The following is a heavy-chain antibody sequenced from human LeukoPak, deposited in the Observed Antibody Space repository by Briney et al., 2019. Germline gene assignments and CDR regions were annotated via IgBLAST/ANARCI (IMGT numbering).Heavy chain of an antibody. CDR2: FKSKAAGGTT. Sequence: GESLRLSCAASGFTFSVTWMSWVRQAPGRGLEWVGRFKSKAAGGTTDYAAPVAGRFTISRDDSKNMLYLQMNSLKTEDTAVYYCTRGAPQADVFDIWGQGTMVTVFS. V-gene: IGHV3-15*01. CDR1: GFTFSVTW. D-gene: IGHD1-26*01. J-gene: IGHJ3*02. CDR3: TRGAPQADVFDI.